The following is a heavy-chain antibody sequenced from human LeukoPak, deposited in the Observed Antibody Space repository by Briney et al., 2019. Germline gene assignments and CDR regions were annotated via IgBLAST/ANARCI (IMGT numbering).Heavy chain of an antibody. CDR1: GFTFSGKG. CDR3: ASAYWDDEVY. J-gene: IGHJ4*02. D-gene: IGHD1-1*01. V-gene: IGHV3-21*06. Sequence: PGGSLGLSWAGSGFTFSGKGLTGAGRAQGRGWGWVASISSSGSYFYYADSVKGRFTIYRDSAKNSLYLQMDSLRGDDTALYFCASAYWDDEVYWGQGALVTVSS. CDR2: ISSSGSYF.